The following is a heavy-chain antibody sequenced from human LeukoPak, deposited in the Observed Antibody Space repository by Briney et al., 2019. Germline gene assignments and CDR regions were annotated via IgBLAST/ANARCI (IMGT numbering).Heavy chain of an antibody. CDR2: IRDDGTDK. D-gene: IGHD1-26*01. CDR3: AKAGLVGNTVMSYFDS. J-gene: IGHJ4*02. Sequence: PGGSLRLSCAASGFTFSIHGMHWVRQAPGKGLEWVAFIRDDGTDKYYADSVKGRFSISRDKSDNTLHLQMNSLRAEDTAVYYCAKAGLVGNTVMSYFDSWGQGTLVTVSS. CDR1: GFTFSIHG. V-gene: IGHV3-30*02.